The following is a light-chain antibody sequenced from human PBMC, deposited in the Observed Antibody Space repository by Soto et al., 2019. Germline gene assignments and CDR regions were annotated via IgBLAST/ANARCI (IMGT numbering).Light chain of an antibody. CDR1: QSLLHSNGYNY. V-gene: IGKV2-28*01. J-gene: IGKJ1*01. CDR2: LGS. CDR3: MRALQTPWT. Sequence: DIVMTQSPLSLPVTPGEPASISCRSSQSLLHSNGYNYLDWYLQKPGQSPQLLIYLGSNRASGVPDMFSGSGSGTDFTLKISRVEAEDVGVYYCMRALQTPWTFGQGTKVEIK.